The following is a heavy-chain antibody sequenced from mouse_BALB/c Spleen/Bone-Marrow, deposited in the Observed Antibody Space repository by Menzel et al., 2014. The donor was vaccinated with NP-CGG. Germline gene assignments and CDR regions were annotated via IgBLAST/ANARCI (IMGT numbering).Heavy chain of an antibody. V-gene: IGHV1-80*01. CDR3: TRSTATFDY. CDR2: IYPGDGDT. D-gene: IGHD1-2*01. J-gene: IGHJ2*01. Sequence: VQLQQSGAELVRPGSSVKISCKASGYAFSAYWMNWVKQRPGQGHEWIGQIYPGDGDTNYNGKFKGKATLTADKSSSTAYMQLSSLTSEDSAVYFCTRSTATFDYWGQGTTLTVSS. CDR1: GYAFSAYW.